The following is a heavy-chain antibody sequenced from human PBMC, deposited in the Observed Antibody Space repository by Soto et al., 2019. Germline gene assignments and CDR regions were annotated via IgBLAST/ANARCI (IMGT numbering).Heavy chain of an antibody. V-gene: IGHV3-23*01. Sequence: GGSLRLCCAASGFTFSSHAMNWVRQAPGKGLEWVSTISGSGVSTYFAGSVKGRFSISRDNSKNTLWLQMNSLRAEDTAVYYCAKGKLGYCNGGSCYYYGKDVWGQGTTVTISS. CDR2: ISGSGVST. J-gene: IGHJ6*02. CDR1: GFTFSSHA. D-gene: IGHD2-15*01. CDR3: AKGKLGYCNGGSCYYYGKDV.